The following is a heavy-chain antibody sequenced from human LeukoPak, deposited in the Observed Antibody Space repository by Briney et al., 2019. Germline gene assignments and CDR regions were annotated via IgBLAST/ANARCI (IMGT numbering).Heavy chain of an antibody. J-gene: IGHJ4*02. Sequence: SETLSLTCTVSGGSINSYYWSWIRQPAGKGLEWIGRIYSSGSTNYNPSLKSRVSMSVDTSKNQFSLKLTSVTAADTALYYCARGGKATVVTMWGQGILITVSS. CDR3: ARGGKATVVTM. CDR1: GGSINSYY. D-gene: IGHD4-23*01. CDR2: IYSSGST. V-gene: IGHV4-4*07.